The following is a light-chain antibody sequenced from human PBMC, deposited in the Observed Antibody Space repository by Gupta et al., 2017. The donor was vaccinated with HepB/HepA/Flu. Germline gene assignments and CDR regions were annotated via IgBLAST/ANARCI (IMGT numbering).Light chain of an antibody. J-gene: IGLJ2*01. V-gene: IGLV2-14*01. Sequence: QSALTQPDSVSGSPGQSITISCTGTSSDVGGYNYVSWYQQHPGKAPKLMIYDVSNRPSGVSNRFSGSKSGNTASLTISGLQAEDEADYYCSSYTSSSTLRVFGGGTKLTVL. CDR1: SSDVGGYNY. CDR2: DVS. CDR3: SSYTSSSTLRV.